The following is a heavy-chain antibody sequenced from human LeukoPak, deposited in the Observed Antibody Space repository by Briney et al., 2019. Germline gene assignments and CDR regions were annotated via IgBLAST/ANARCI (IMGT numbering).Heavy chain of an antibody. Sequence: ASVKVSCKASGYTFTSYYMHWVRLAPGQGLEWMGIINPSGGSTSYAQKFQGRVTMTRDTSTSTVYMELSSLRSEDTAVYYCARAKAAAGTGYYFDYWGQGTLVTVSS. J-gene: IGHJ4*02. CDR3: ARAKAAAGTGYYFDY. D-gene: IGHD6-13*01. CDR1: GYTFTSYY. CDR2: INPSGGST. V-gene: IGHV1-46*01.